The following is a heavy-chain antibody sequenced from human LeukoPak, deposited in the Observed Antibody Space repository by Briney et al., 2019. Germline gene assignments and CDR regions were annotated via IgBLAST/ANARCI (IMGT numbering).Heavy chain of an antibody. CDR2: IYYSGST. CDR1: GGSISSYY. V-gene: IGHV4-59*12. CDR3: AREYCSGGSCYGVFDI. J-gene: IGHJ3*02. Sequence: SETLSLTCTVSGGSISSYYWSWIRQPPGKGLEWLGYIYYSGSTNYNPSLKSRVTISVDTSKNQFSLKLTSVTAADTAVYYCAREYCSGGSCYGVFDIWGQGTMVTVSS. D-gene: IGHD2-15*01.